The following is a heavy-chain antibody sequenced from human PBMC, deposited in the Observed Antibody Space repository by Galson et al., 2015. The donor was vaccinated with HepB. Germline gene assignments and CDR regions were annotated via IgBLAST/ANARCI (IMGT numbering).Heavy chain of an antibody. D-gene: IGHD6-13*01. CDR2: IWYDGSNK. V-gene: IGHV3-33*01. CDR1: GFTFSSYG. J-gene: IGHJ4*02. Sequence: SLRLSCAASGFTFSSYGMHWVRQAPGKGLEWVAVIWYDGSNKYYADSVKGRFTISRDNSKNTLYLQMNSLRAEDTAVYYCARARYSSSQSLDYWGQGTLVTVSS. CDR3: ARARYSSSQSLDY.